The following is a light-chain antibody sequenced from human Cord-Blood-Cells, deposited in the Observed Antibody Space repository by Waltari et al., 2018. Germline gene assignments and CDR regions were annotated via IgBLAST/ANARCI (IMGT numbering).Light chain of an antibody. V-gene: IGLV2-14*01. CDR1: SSDVGGYNY. Sequence: QSALTQPASVSGSPGQSITISCTGTSSDVGGYNYVSWYQQHPGKAPKLMIYDVSNRPSWCSNRFSGSKSGNTASLTISGLQAEDEADYYCSSYTSSSTRVFGGGTKLTVL. CDR2: DVS. J-gene: IGLJ3*02. CDR3: SSYTSSSTRV.